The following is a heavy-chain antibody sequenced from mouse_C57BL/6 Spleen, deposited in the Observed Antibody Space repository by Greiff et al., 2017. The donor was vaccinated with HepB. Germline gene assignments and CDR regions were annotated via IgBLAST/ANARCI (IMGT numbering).Heavy chain of an antibody. Sequence: QVQLQQPGAELVMPGASVKLSCKASGYTFTSYWMHWVKQRPGQGLEWIGEIDPSDSYTNYNQKFKGKSTLTVDKSSSTAYMQLSSLTSEDSAVYYFARLSTAYAMDYWGQGTSVTVSS. J-gene: IGHJ4*01. CDR3: ARLSTAYAMDY. D-gene: IGHD1-2*01. V-gene: IGHV1-69*01. CDR1: GYTFTSYW. CDR2: IDPSDSYT.